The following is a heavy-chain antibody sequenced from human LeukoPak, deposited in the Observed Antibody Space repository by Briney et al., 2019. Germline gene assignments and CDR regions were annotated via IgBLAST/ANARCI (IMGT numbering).Heavy chain of an antibody. CDR3: ARAYSSGWLTYYYYYMDV. Sequence: ASVKVSCKASGYTFTSYDINWVRQATGQGLEWMGWMNPNSGNTGYAQKFQGRVTMTRNTSTSTAYMELSSLRSEDTAAYYCARAYSSGWLTYYYYYMDVWGKGTTVTISS. D-gene: IGHD6-19*01. CDR2: MNPNSGNT. V-gene: IGHV1-8*01. CDR1: GYTFTSYD. J-gene: IGHJ6*03.